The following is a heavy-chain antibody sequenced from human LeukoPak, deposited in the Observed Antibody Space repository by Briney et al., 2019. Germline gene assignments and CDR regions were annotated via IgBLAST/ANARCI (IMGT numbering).Heavy chain of an antibody. D-gene: IGHD3-3*01. CDR3: ASSISYYDFWSGYPRWFDP. V-gene: IGHV4-31*03. Sequence: KASQTLSLTCTVSGGSISSGGYYWSWIRQHPGKGLEWIGYIYYSGSTYYNPSLKSRVTISVDTSKNQFSLKLSSVTAAGTAVYYCASSISYYDFWSGYPRWFDPWGRETLVTVSS. CDR1: GGSISSGGYY. J-gene: IGHJ5*02. CDR2: IYYSGST.